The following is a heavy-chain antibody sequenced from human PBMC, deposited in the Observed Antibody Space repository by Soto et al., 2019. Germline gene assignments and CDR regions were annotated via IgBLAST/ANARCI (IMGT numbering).Heavy chain of an antibody. CDR1: GYSFTSYW. J-gene: IGHJ4*02. CDR3: AISGYDFPPFDY. V-gene: IGHV5-10-1*01. CDR2: IDPSDSYT. Sequence: GESLKISCKGSGYSFTSYWISWVRQMPGKGLELMGRIDPSDSYTNYSPSFQGHVTISADKSISTAYLQWSSLKASDTAMYYCAISGYDFPPFDYWGQGTLVTVSS. D-gene: IGHD5-12*01.